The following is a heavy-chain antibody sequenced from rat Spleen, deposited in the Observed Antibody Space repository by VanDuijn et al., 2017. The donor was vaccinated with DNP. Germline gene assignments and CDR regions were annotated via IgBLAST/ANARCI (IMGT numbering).Heavy chain of an antibody. D-gene: IGHD1-11*01. J-gene: IGHJ2*01. CDR2: INSAGNT. V-gene: IGHV3-3*01. CDR1: GYSITSTYR. Sequence: EVQLQESGPGLVKPSQSLSLTCSVTGYSITSTYRWSWIRKFPGDKLEWMVYINSAGNTNYNPSLKKKSRITSTRDTSKNQFFLQLNSVTTEDTATYYCARYTTGVDYWGQGVMVTVSS. CDR3: ARYTTGVDY.